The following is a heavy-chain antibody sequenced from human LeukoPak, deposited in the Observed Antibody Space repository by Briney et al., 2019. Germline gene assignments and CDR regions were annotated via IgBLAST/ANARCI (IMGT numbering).Heavy chain of an antibody. V-gene: IGHV3-7*03. CDR1: GFTFGDYA. J-gene: IGHJ6*03. D-gene: IGHD3-10*01. CDR3: ARCITMVRGVIGAWYYYMDV. Sequence: PGGSLRLSCTASGFTFGDYAMSWVRQAPGKGLEWVANIKQDGSEKYYVDSVKGRFTISRDNAKNSLYLQMNSLRAEDTAVYYCARCITMVRGVIGAWYYYMDVWGKGTTVTISS. CDR2: IKQDGSEK.